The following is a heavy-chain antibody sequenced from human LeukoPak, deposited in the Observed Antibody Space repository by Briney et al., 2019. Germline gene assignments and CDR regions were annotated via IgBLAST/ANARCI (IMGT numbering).Heavy chain of an antibody. CDR3: AREDYYDSGSNDY. J-gene: IGHJ4*02. CDR1: GYTFSNYY. Sequence: ASVKVSCKASGYTFSNYYLHWVRQAPGQGLEWMGWMNPNSGITGYAQKFQGRVTISRNTSISTAYMELSSLRSEDTAVYYCAREDYYDSGSNDYWGQGTLVTVSS. D-gene: IGHD3-22*01. V-gene: IGHV1-8*03. CDR2: MNPNSGIT.